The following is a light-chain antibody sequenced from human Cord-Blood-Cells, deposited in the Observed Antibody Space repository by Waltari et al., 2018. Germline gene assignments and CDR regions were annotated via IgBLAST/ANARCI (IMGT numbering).Light chain of an antibody. CDR2: GAA. J-gene: IGKJ1*01. CDR1: QSVRSN. V-gene: IGKV3-15*01. Sequence: EIAMTQSPATLSVSPGARATLSCRASQSVRSNLAWYQQKPGQAPRLLIYGAATRATGIPARFSGSGSGTEFTLTISSLQSEDFAVYYCQQYNNWPRTFGQGTKVEIK. CDR3: QQYNNWPRT.